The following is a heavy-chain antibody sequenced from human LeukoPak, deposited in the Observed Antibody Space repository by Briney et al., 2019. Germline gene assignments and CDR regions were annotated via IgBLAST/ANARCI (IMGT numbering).Heavy chain of an antibody. CDR1: GYTFTSYY. D-gene: IGHD6-13*01. J-gene: IGHJ4*02. CDR2: INPSGGST. CDR3: ARDGGAAAGTLDY. Sequence: ASVKVSCKASGYTFTSYYMHWVRQAPGQGLEWMGIINPSGGSTSYAQKFQGRVTMTRDTSTGTVYMELSSLRSEDTAVYYCARDGGAAAGTLDYWAREPWSPSPQ. V-gene: IGHV1-46*01.